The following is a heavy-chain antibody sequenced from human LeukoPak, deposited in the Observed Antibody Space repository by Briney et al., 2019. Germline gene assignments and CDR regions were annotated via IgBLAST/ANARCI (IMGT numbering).Heavy chain of an antibody. J-gene: IGHJ5*02. CDR3: ARGHITMVRGIINRYNWFDP. CDR2: MNPNCGNT. Sequence: ASVKVSCKAPGYTFTSHDINWVRPATGQGLEWMGCMNPNCGNTGYAQKLQGRVTMTRNSSISTAYMELSSLRSEDTAVYYCARGHITMVRGIINRYNWFDPWGQGTLVTVSS. V-gene: IGHV1-8*01. CDR1: GYTFTSHD. D-gene: IGHD3-10*01.